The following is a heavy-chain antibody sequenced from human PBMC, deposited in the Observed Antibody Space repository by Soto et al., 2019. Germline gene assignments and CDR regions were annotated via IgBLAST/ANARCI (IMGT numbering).Heavy chain of an antibody. Sequence: SETLSLTCTVSGGSISSYYWSWIRQPPGKGLEWIGYIYYSGSTNYNPSLKSRVTISVDTSKNQFSLKLSSVTAADTAVYYCARAPAGDYWGQGTLVTVSS. CDR2: IYYSGST. CDR1: GGSISSYY. V-gene: IGHV4-59*12. J-gene: IGHJ4*02. CDR3: ARAPAGDY.